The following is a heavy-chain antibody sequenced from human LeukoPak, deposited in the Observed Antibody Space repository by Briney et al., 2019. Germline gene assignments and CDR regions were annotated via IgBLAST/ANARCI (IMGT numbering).Heavy chain of an antibody. CDR2: IWYDGSNT. D-gene: IGHD3-16*01. CDR1: GFSFSSYG. V-gene: IGHV3-33*01. Sequence: GGSLRLSCAASGFSFSSYGMHRVRQAPGKGLEWVAIIWYDGSNTYYADSVKGRFTISRDNSKNTLYLEMNSLRAEDTAVYFCAPDHGGYWGQGTLVTVSS. CDR3: APDHGGY. J-gene: IGHJ4*02.